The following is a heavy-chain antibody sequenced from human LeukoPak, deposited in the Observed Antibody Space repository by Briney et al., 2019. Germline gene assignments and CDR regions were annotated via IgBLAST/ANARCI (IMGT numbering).Heavy chain of an antibody. CDR3: AKVTLIYYDYVWGNYRSDAFDI. V-gene: IGHV3-23*01. D-gene: IGHD3-16*02. CDR2: ISGSGGST. CDR1: GYTFSSYA. J-gene: IGHJ3*02. Sequence: GGSLRLSCAASGYTFSSYAMSWVRQAPGKGLEWVSAISGSGGSTYYADSVKGRFTISGDNSKKTLYLQMHSLRAGDTAVYFCAKVTLIYYDYVWGNYRSDAFDIWGQGTMVTVSS.